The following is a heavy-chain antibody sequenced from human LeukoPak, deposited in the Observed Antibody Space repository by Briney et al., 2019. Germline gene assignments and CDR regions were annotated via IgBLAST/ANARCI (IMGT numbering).Heavy chain of an antibody. D-gene: IGHD3-10*01. CDR3: ASLTMVRGVIA. J-gene: IGHJ5*02. Sequence: PGGSLRLSCAASGFTVSSNYMSWVRQAPGKGLEWVANIKQDGSEKYYVDSVKGRFTISRDNAKNSLYLQMNSLRAEDTAVYYCASLTMVRGVIAWGQGTLVTVSS. CDR1: GFTVSSNY. V-gene: IGHV3-7*01. CDR2: IKQDGSEK.